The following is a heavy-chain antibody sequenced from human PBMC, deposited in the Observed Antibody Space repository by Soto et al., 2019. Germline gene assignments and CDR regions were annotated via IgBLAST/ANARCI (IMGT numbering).Heavy chain of an antibody. J-gene: IGHJ5*01. Sequence: EVQLLESGGGLVQPGGSLRLSCAASGFTFSNYGMSWLRQAPGKGLEWVSVVSASGGTTYYADSVKGRFTISRDNPRNTLYLQMNSQRAEDTAVYYCAKQDGIGVGDTGQFHSWGHGTLVTVSS. CDR3: AKQDGIGVGDTGQFHS. CDR2: VSASGGTT. CDR1: GFTFSNYG. D-gene: IGHD6-13*01. V-gene: IGHV3-23*01.